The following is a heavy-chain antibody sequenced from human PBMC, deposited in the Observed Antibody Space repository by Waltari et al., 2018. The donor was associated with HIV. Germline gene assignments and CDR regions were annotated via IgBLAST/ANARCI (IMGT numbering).Heavy chain of an antibody. CDR3: ARGAPESDFGIGFPVKN. J-gene: IGHJ4*02. Sequence: QVQLVESGGGVVQPGRSLRLSCAASGFTFNTHTIHWLRQAPGKGLGWVALISYDGTKKYSVHSVKGRFTISRDNAKNTLNLQMSSLKIEDTAVYYCARGAPESDFGIGFPVKNWGQGTLVIVSS. CDR2: ISYDGTKK. V-gene: IGHV3-30*15. D-gene: IGHD3-3*01. CDR1: GFTFNTHT.